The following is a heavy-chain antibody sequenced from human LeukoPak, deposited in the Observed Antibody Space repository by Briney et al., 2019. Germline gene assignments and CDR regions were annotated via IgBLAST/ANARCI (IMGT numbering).Heavy chain of an antibody. CDR2: IYTSGST. CDR3: ARGNPRGYSYGVLDY. Sequence: SETLSLTCAVSGGSISSYYWSWIRQPAGKGLEWIGRIYTSGSTNYNPSLKSRVTMSVDTSKNQFSLKLSSVTAADTAVYYCARGNPRGYSYGVLDYWGQGTLVTVSS. V-gene: IGHV4-4*07. J-gene: IGHJ4*02. D-gene: IGHD5-18*01. CDR1: GGSISSYY.